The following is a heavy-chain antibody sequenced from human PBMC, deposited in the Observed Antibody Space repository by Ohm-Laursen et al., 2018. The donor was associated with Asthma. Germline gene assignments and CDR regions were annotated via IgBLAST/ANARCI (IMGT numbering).Heavy chain of an antibody. J-gene: IGHJ4*02. CDR1: GYTFTSYY. V-gene: IGHV1-46*01. CDR3: ASAEYYYDSSGYLGY. CDR2: INPSGGST. Sequence: EASVKVSCKASGYTFTSYYMHWVRQAPGQGLERMGIINPSGGSTSYAQKFQGRVTMTRDTSTSTVYMELSSLRSEDTAVYYCASAEYYYDSSGYLGYWGQGTLVTVSS. D-gene: IGHD3-22*01.